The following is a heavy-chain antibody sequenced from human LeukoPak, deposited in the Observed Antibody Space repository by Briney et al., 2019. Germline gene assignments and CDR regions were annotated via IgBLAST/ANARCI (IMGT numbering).Heavy chain of an antibody. V-gene: IGHV3-7*03. CDR1: GFTFSSYW. CDR2: IKQDGSEK. CDR3: AKDGNYYGSGGYLYNWFDP. J-gene: IGHJ5*02. Sequence: GGSLRLSCAASGFTFSSYWMSWVRQAPGKGLEWVANIKQDGSEKYYVDSVKGRFTISRDNAKNSLYLQMNSLRAEDTALYYCAKDGNYYGSGGYLYNWFDPWGQGTLVTVSS. D-gene: IGHD3-10*01.